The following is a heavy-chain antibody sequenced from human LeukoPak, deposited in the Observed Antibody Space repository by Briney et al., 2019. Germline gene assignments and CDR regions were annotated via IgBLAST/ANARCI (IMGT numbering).Heavy chain of an antibody. CDR2: INDSGDST. V-gene: IGHV3-23*01. D-gene: IGHD2-2*01. J-gene: IGHJ5*02. Sequence: GGSLRLSCAASGFTFSSYAMSWVRQAPGKGLEWVSSINDSGDSTYYADSVKGRFTISRDNSKNTLYLLMNNLRAEDTAIFYCATAYCSSTSCPTWGQGTLVTVSS. CDR3: ATAYCSSTSCPT. CDR1: GFTFSSYA.